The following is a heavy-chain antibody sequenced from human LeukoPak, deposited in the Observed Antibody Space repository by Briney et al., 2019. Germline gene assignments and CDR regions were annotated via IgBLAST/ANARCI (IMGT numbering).Heavy chain of an antibody. CDR2: IRYDGSNK. J-gene: IGHJ4*02. CDR1: GFTFSSYG. Sequence: GGSLRLSCAASGFTFSSYGMHWVRQAPGKGLEWVAFIRYDGSNKYYAGSVKGRFTISRDNSKNTLYLQMNSLRAEDTAVCYCAKGDSSGYPPWYWGQGTLVTVSS. D-gene: IGHD3-22*01. V-gene: IGHV3-30*02. CDR3: AKGDSSGYPPWY.